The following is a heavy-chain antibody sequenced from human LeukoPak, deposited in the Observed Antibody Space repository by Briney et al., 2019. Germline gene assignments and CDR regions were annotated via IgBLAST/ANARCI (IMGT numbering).Heavy chain of an antibody. CDR2: IYYSGST. V-gene: IGHV4-59*01. CDR1: GGSISSYY. Sequence: SETLSLTCTVSGGSISSYYWSWIRQPPGKGLEWIGYIYYSGSTDYNPSLKSRVTISVDTSKNQFSLKLSSVTAADTAVYYCARDGRLGTPDYWGQGTLVTVSS. CDR3: ARDGRLGTPDY. J-gene: IGHJ4*02.